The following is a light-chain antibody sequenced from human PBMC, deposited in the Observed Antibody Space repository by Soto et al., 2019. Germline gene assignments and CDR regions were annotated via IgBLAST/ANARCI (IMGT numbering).Light chain of an antibody. CDR2: GAS. CDR3: QQYYNWPRT. J-gene: IGKJ5*01. V-gene: IGKV3-15*01. Sequence: EEVMTQSVATLSVSTGERATLSCRASENIYTNLAWYQQKPGQAPRLLFYGASTRATGLPARFSGTGSGTEFTLTINSLQAEDSAVYYCQQYYNWPRTFGQGRRLEI. CDR1: ENIYTN.